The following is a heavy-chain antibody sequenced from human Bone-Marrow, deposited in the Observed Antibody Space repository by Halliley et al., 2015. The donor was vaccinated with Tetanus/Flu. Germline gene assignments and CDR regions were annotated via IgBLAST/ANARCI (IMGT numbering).Heavy chain of an antibody. Sequence: SGSGFYNSYSDSVKGRFTISRDNANNSLYLQMNSLRAEDTALYFCARGPRLPSYYDSSGYYSDYWGQGTLVTVSS. V-gene: IGHV3-21*06. J-gene: IGHJ4*02. CDR3: ARGPRLPSYYDSSGYYSDY. D-gene: IGHD3-22*01. CDR2: SGSGFYN.